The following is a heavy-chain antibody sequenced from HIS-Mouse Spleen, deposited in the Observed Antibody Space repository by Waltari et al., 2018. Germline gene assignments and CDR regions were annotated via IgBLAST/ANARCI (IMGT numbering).Heavy chain of an antibody. Sequence: QLQLQESGPGLVKPSETLSLTCTVSGCSISSSSYYWGGIRRPPGKGLEWIGSIYYSGSTYYNPSLKSRVTISVDTSKNQFSLKLSSVTAADTAVYYCAREIPYSSSWYDWYFDLWGRGTLVTVSS. CDR3: AREIPYSSSWYDWYFDL. J-gene: IGHJ2*01. CDR2: IYYSGST. CDR1: GCSISSSSYY. V-gene: IGHV4-39*07. D-gene: IGHD6-13*01.